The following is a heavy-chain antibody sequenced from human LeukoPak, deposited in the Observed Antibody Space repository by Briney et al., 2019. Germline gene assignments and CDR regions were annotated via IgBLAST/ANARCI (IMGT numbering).Heavy chain of an antibody. CDR3: ARSNWDSNVGIDY. Sequence: KSSETLSFTXTVSGGSISSSSYYWGWIRQPPGKGLEWIGTMYYSGITYYNPSLKSRVTTSVDTSKNQFTPKVSSVTAADTAVYYCARSNWDSNVGIDYWGQGILVIVSS. CDR1: GGSISSSSYY. J-gene: IGHJ4*02. CDR2: MYYSGIT. V-gene: IGHV4-39*01. D-gene: IGHD1-7*01.